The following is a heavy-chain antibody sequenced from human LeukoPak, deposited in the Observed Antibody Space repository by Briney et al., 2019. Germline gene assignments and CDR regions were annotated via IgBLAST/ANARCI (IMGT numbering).Heavy chain of an antibody. CDR1: GFTLSDYY. CDR2: IKQDGSEK. Sequence: GGSLRLSCAASGFTLSDYYMSWIRQAPGKGLEWVANIKQDGSEKYYVDSVKGRFTISRDNAKNSLYLQMNSLRAEDTAVYYCARLAGYSYGYWFDYWGQGTLVTVSS. CDR3: ARLAGYSYGYWFDY. J-gene: IGHJ4*02. V-gene: IGHV3-7*01. D-gene: IGHD5-18*01.